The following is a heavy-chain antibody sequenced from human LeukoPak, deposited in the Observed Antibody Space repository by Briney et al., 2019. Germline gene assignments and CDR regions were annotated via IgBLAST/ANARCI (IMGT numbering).Heavy chain of an antibody. CDR3: ARGSMGVVAAPTRNFDY. J-gene: IGHJ4*02. V-gene: IGHV4-34*01. Sequence: PSETLSLTCAVYGGSFSGYYWSWIRQPPRKGLEWIGEINHSGSTNYNPSLKSRVTISVDTSKNQFSLKLSSVTAADTAVYYCARGSMGVVAAPTRNFDYWGQGTLVTVSS. CDR1: GGSFSGYY. CDR2: INHSGST. D-gene: IGHD2-15*01.